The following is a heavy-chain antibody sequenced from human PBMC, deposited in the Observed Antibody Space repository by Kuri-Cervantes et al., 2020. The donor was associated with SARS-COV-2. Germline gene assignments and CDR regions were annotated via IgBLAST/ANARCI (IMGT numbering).Heavy chain of an antibody. Sequence: GESLKISCTASGFTFGDYAMSWFRQAPGKGLEWVGFIRSKAYGGTTEYAASVKGRFTISRDDSKSIAYLQMNSLKTEDTAVYYCARDPTAGRLRYFDWFSSGPSNYYGMDVWGQGTTVTVSS. V-gene: IGHV3-49*03. CDR2: IRSKAYGGTT. J-gene: IGHJ6*02. CDR1: GFTFGDYA. CDR3: ARDPTAGRLRYFDWFSSGPSNYYGMDV. D-gene: IGHD3-9*01.